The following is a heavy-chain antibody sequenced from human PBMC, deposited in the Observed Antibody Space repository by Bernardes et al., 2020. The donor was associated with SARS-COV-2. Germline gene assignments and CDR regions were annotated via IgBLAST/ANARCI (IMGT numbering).Heavy chain of an antibody. V-gene: IGHV3-48*01. CDR3: ARGGDTAMVYYYYYGMDV. CDR1: GFTFSSYS. D-gene: IGHD5-18*01. Sequence: GGSLRLSCAASGFTFSSYSMNWVRQAPGKGLEWVSYISSSSSTIYYADSVKGRFTISRDNAKNSLYLQMNSLRAEDTAVYYCARGGDTAMVYYYYYGMDVWGQGTTVTVSS. J-gene: IGHJ6*02. CDR2: ISSSSSTI.